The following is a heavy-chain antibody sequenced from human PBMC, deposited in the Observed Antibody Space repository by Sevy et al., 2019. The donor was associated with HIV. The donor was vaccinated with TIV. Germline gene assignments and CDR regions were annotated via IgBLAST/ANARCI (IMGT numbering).Heavy chain of an antibody. D-gene: IGHD2-21*02. CDR2: ISYSGTNK. V-gene: IGHV3-30-3*01. CDR1: GFTFTLYA. J-gene: IGHJ4*02. CDR3: AILAVEYCTDDCYHRFDD. Sequence: GGSLRLSCAASGFTFTLYAIHWVRQAPGKGLEWVALISYSGTNKYYADSVKGRFTISRDDSKNTAYLQMNNLLTDDTPANYCAILAVEYCTDDCYHRFDDRGQGTQVTYSS.